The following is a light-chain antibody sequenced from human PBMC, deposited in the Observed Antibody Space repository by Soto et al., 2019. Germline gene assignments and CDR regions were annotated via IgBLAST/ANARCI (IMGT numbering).Light chain of an antibody. CDR1: HSVSRTY. J-gene: IGKJ1*01. CDR3: QKFDDSVT. V-gene: IGKV3-20*01. Sequence: DIVLTQSPGTLSLSPGERATLSCRASHSVSRTYLAWYQQKPGQAPRLLIYGTSDSATGTPDRFRGSGSGPDFTLTISRLENEDHAVYYCQKFDDSVTFGQGAKVDIK. CDR2: GTS.